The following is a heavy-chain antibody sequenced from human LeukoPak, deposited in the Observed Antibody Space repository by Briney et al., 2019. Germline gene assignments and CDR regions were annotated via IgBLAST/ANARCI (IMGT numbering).Heavy chain of an antibody. D-gene: IGHD3-3*01. V-gene: IGHV3-7*01. J-gene: IGHJ6*02. CDR2: IKQDGSEK. CDR1: GFTFSSYW. CDR3: AREGLRFLEWLSPDRYYGMDV. Sequence: GGSLRLSCAASGFTFSSYWMSWVRQAPGKGLEWVANIKQDGSEKYYVDSVKGRFTISRDNAKNSLYLQMNSLRAEDTAVYYCAREGLRFLEWLSPDRYYGMDVWGQGTTVTVPS.